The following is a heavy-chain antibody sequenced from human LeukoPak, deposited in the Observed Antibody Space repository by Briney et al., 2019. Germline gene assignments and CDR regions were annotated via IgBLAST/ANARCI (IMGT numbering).Heavy chain of an antibody. Sequence: SETLSLTCTVSGGSISSYYWSWIRQPPGKGLEWIGYIYYSGSTNYNPSLKSRVTISVDTSKNQFSLKLNSVTAADTAVYYCAGTRDYYGSGSYYNDNWFDPWGQGTLVTVSA. V-gene: IGHV4-59*08. D-gene: IGHD3-10*01. CDR1: GGSISSYY. CDR3: AGTRDYYGSGSYYNDNWFDP. CDR2: IYYSGST. J-gene: IGHJ5*02.